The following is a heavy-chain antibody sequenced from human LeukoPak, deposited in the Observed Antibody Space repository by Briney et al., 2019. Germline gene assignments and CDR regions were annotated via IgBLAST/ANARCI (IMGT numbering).Heavy chain of an antibody. Sequence: PSETLSLTCAVSGYSISSGYYWGWIRRPPGKGLEWIGSIYHSGSTYYNPSLKSRVTISVDTSKNQFSLKLSSVTAADTAVYYCARHRGSSSYYYYMDVWGKGTTVTVSS. V-gene: IGHV4-38-2*01. J-gene: IGHJ6*03. CDR2: IYHSGST. CDR1: GYSISSGYY. CDR3: ARHRGSSSYYYYMDV. D-gene: IGHD6-6*01.